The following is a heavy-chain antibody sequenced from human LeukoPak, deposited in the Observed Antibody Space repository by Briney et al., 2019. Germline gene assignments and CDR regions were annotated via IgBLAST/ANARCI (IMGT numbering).Heavy chain of an antibody. CDR1: GGSFSGYY. CDR3: ARGGSGSYYVYYYYYGMDV. Sequence: SETLSLTCAVYGGSFSGYYWSWIRQPPGKGLEWIGEINHSGSTNYNPSLKSRGTIAVDTSKNHFSLKLSSVTAADTAVYYCARGGSGSYYVYYYYYGMDVWGQGTTVTVSS. D-gene: IGHD1-26*01. J-gene: IGHJ6*02. CDR2: INHSGST. V-gene: IGHV4-34*01.